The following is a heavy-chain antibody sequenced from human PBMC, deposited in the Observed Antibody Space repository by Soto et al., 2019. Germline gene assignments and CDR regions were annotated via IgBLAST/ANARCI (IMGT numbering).Heavy chain of an antibody. V-gene: IGHV3-7*01. CDR1: GFTFSSYW. CDR2: IKQDGSEK. CDR3: ARWDYYGSGSYYMVVGDGMDV. J-gene: IGHJ6*02. Sequence: EVQLVESGGGLVQPGGSLRLSCAASGFTFSSYWMSWVRQAPGKGLEWVANIKQDGSEKYYVVSVKGRFTISRDNAKNSLYLQMNSLRAEDTAVYYCARWDYYGSGSYYMVVGDGMDVWGQGTTVTVSS. D-gene: IGHD3-10*01.